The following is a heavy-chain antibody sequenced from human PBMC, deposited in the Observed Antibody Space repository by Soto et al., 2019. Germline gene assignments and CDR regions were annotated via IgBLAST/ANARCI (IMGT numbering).Heavy chain of an antibody. CDR3: AKALGIAVKHYGMDV. CDR1: GFTFSSYG. D-gene: IGHD6-19*01. J-gene: IGHJ6*02. V-gene: IGHV3-30*18. Sequence: PGGSLRLSCAASGFTFSSYGMHWVRQAPGKGLEWVAVISYDGSNKYYADSVKGRFTISRDNSKNTLYLQMNSLRAEDTAGYYCAKALGIAVKHYGMDVWGQGTTVTVSS. CDR2: ISYDGSNK.